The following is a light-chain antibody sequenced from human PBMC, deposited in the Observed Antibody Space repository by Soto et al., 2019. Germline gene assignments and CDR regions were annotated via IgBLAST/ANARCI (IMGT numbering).Light chain of an antibody. Sequence: DIQMTQSPSTLFGSVGDRVTITCRASQTISSWLAWYQQKPGKAPNLLIYDASSLESGVPSRFSGSGSGTEFTLTISSLQPDDFATYYCQQYHSYSLTFGQGTKVDIK. CDR2: DAS. CDR1: QTISSW. V-gene: IGKV1-5*01. J-gene: IGKJ1*01. CDR3: QQYHSYSLT.